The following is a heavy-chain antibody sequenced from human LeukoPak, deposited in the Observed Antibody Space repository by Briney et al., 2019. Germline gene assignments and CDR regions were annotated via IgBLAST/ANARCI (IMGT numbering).Heavy chain of an antibody. Sequence: GKSLRLSCAASGFTFSSNTMHWVRQAPGKGLEWVAVISYGGTNKYYADSVKGRFTISRDNSKNTLFLKMNSLGAEDTAVYYCAREENFYDSSHYYFDYWGQGTLVTVSS. CDR2: ISYGGTNK. CDR1: GFTFSSNT. CDR3: AREENFYDSSHYYFDY. J-gene: IGHJ4*02. D-gene: IGHD3-22*01. V-gene: IGHV3-30-3*01.